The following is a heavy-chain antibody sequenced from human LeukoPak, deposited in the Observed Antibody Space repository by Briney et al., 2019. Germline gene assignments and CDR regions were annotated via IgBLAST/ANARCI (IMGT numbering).Heavy chain of an antibody. CDR3: AKDSAKKYDDY. CDR2: ISGSDGST. CDR1: GFTFSSYA. J-gene: IGHJ4*02. Sequence: GGSLRLSCAASGFTFSSYAMTWVRQAPGKGLEWVSGISGSDGSTNYADSVKGRFTISRENSKNTLYLQMNSLRAEDTAVYYCAKDSAKKYDDYWGQGTLVTVSS. V-gene: IGHV3-23*01. D-gene: IGHD2/OR15-2a*01.